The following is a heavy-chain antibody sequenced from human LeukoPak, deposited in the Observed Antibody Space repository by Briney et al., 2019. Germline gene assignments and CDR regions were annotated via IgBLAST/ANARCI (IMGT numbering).Heavy chain of an antibody. V-gene: IGHV1-69*13. Sequence: SVKVSCKASGYTLTDYYMHWVRQAPGQGLEWMGGIIPIFGTANYAQKFQGRVTITADESTSTAYMELSSLRSEDTAVYYCARGTVTRWGYYFDYWGQGTLVTVSS. J-gene: IGHJ4*02. CDR1: GYTLTDYY. CDR3: ARGTVTRWGYYFDY. CDR2: IIPIFGTA. D-gene: IGHD4-11*01.